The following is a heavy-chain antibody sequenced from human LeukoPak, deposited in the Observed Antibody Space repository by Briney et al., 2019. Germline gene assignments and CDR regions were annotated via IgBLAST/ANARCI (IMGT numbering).Heavy chain of an antibody. CDR3: ARHADPLTMVRGWFDP. Sequence: SETLSLTCTVSGGSISSYYWSWIRQPPGKGLEWVGYIYYSGSTNYNPSPKSRVTISVDTSKNQFSLKLSSMTAADTAVYYCARHADPLTMVRGWFDPWGQGTLVTVSS. CDR1: GGSISSYY. J-gene: IGHJ5*02. CDR2: IYYSGST. D-gene: IGHD3-10*01. V-gene: IGHV4-59*08.